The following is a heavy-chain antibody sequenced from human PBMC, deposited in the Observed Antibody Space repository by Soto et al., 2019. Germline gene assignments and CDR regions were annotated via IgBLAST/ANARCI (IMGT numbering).Heavy chain of an antibody. CDR3: AKDGPMVRGVIIRPFDY. CDR2: ISGSGGST. CDR1: GFTFSSYA. J-gene: IGHJ4*02. D-gene: IGHD3-10*01. Sequence: PGGSLRLSCAASGFTFSSYAMSWVRQAPGKGLEWVSAISGSGGSTYYADSVKGRFTISRDNSKNTLYLQMNSLRAEDTAVYYCAKDGPMVRGVIIRPFDYWGQGTLVTVSS. V-gene: IGHV3-23*01.